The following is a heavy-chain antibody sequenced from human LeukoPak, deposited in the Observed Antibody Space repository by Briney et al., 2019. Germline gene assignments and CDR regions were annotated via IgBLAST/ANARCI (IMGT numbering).Heavy chain of an antibody. Sequence: PGGSLRLSRAASGFTFSDYYMSWIRQAPGKGLEWVSYISSSGSTIYYADSVKGRFTISRDNAKNSLYLQMNSLRAEDTAVYYCARDQDDYEFPDYWGQGTLVTVSS. V-gene: IGHV3-11*01. D-gene: IGHD4-17*01. CDR1: GFTFSDYY. CDR2: ISSSGSTI. J-gene: IGHJ4*02. CDR3: ARDQDDYEFPDY.